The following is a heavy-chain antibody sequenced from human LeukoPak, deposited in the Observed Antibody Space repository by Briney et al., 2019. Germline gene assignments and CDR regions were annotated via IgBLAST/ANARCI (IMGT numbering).Heavy chain of an antibody. J-gene: IGHJ4*02. V-gene: IGHV3-21*01. CDR1: GLTFTNYT. CDR3: AKSWASRMVTTYDV. Sequence: GGSLRLSCAASGLTFTNYTMNWVRQAPGKGLEWVSSISGSAAYKFYSDSVKGRFTISRDNAKKSLYLQMNSLRSEDTAIYYCAKSWASRMVTTYDVWGQGALVTVSS. D-gene: IGHD5-24*01. CDR2: ISGSAAYK.